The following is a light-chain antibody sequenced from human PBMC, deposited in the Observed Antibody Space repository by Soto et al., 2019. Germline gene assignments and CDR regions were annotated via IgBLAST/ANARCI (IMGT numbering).Light chain of an antibody. CDR1: QSVSISY. V-gene: IGKV3-20*01. J-gene: IGKJ1*01. CDR2: DAS. CDR3: QHYSSSPTT. Sequence: VLSQSPGTLSLTPGERATLSCRASQSVSISYLAWYQQKPGQAPRLLIYDASNRATGIPARFSGSGSGTDFTLTIRRLEPEDFAVYYCQHYSSSPTTFGQGTKVDIK.